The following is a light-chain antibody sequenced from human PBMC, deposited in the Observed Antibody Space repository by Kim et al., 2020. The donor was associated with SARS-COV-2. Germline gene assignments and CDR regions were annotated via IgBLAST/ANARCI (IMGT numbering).Light chain of an antibody. J-gene: IGLJ2*01. V-gene: IGLV3-1*01. Sequence: SYELTQPPSVSVSPGQTASITCSGDKLGDKYVCWYQQKPGQFPVLVIYEETKRPSGIPERFSGSNSGNTATLTIGGTQAMDEADYYCQAWDSSTVVFGGGTQLTVL. CDR1: KLGDKY. CDR2: EET. CDR3: QAWDSSTVV.